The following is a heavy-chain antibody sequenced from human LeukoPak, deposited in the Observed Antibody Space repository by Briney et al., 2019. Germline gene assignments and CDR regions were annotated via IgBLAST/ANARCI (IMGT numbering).Heavy chain of an antibody. CDR3: ATTDSSGYYLIRGFDY. Sequence: GGSLRLSCGASGFIFSRYGMHWVRQALGKGLEWVASIRNDESSKYYADSVTGRFSISRDNSKNTLSLQMNTLRAEDTAMYYCATTDSSGYYLIRGFDYWGQGTLVTVSP. CDR2: IRNDESSK. D-gene: IGHD3-22*01. CDR1: GFIFSRYG. J-gene: IGHJ4*02. V-gene: IGHV3-30*02.